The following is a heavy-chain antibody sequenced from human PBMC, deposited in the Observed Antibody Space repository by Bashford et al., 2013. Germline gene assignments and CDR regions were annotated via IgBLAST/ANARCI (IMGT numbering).Heavy chain of an antibody. V-gene: IGHV2-5*01. CDR3: ARHIVVVPAANGWFDP. Sequence: SGPTLVKPTQTLTLTCTFSGFSLSTSGVGVGWIRQPPGKALEWLALIYWNDDKRYSPSLKSRLTITKDTSKNQVVLTMTNMDPVDTAVYYCARHIVVVPAANGWFDPWGQGTLVTVSS. CDR2: IYWNDDK. J-gene: IGHJ5*02. CDR1: GFSLSTSGVG. D-gene: IGHD2-2*01.